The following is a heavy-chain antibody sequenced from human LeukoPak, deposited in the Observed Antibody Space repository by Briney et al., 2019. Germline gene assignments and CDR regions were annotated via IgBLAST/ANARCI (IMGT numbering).Heavy chain of an antibody. CDR2: IYYSGST. D-gene: IGHD6-6*01. J-gene: IGHJ4*02. CDR1: GGSISSYY. V-gene: IGHV4-59*01. CDR3: ARSSARQQLVEYYFDY. Sequence: PSETLSLTCTVSGGSISSYYWSWIRQPPGKGPEWIGYIYYSGSTNYNPSLKSRVTISVDTSKNQFSLKLSSVTAADTAVYYCARSSARQQLVEYYFDYWGQGTLVTVSS.